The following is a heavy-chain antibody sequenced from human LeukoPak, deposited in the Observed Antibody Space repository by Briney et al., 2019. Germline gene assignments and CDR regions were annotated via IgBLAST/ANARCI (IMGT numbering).Heavy chain of an antibody. D-gene: IGHD3-3*01. CDR2: IWNDGSSK. CDR3: ARTYDFGRGPPGDAFDN. J-gene: IGHJ3*02. Sequence: PGGSLRLSCAASGFPFSSYGMNWVRQVPGKGLEWVAVIWNDGSSKYYADSVKGRFTISRDNAQDSVFLQMTSLRVDDTAVYYCARTYDFGRGPPGDAFDNWGQGTLVTVPS. V-gene: IGHV3-33*01. CDR1: GFPFSSYG.